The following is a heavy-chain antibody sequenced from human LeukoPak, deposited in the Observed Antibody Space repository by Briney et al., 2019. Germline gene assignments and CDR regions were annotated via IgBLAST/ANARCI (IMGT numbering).Heavy chain of an antibody. CDR2: IKQDGSEK. Sequence: GGSPRLSCAASEFTFNNYWMSWVRQAPGKGLGWVANIKQDGSEKYYVDSVKGRFTISRDNAKNSLYLQMNSLRAEDTAVYYCARGFGVAYYYYSMDVWGKGTTVTISS. CDR1: EFTFNNYW. J-gene: IGHJ6*03. CDR3: ARGFGVAYYYYSMDV. D-gene: IGHD3-3*01. V-gene: IGHV3-7*01.